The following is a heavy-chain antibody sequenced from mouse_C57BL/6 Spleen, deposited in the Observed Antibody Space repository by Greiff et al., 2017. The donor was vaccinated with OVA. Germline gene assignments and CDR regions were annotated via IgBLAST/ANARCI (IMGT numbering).Heavy chain of an antibody. D-gene: IGHD1-1*01. CDR2: FYPGSGSI. V-gene: IGHV1-62-2*01. Sequence: VMLVESGAELVKPGASVKLSCKASGYTFTEYTIHWVKQRPGQGLEWIGWFYPGSGSIKYNEKFKDKATLTADKSSSTVYMELSRLTSEDSAVYFCARHGTTPYYYGSSPYYFDYWGQGTTLTVAS. CDR3: ARHGTTPYYYGSSPYYFDY. J-gene: IGHJ2*01. CDR1: GYTFTEYT.